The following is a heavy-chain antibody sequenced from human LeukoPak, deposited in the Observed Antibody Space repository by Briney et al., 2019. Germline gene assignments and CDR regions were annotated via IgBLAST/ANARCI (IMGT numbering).Heavy chain of an antibody. D-gene: IGHD6-19*01. CDR2: IYYSGST. V-gene: IGHV4-59*01. CDR3: ARVSLAVAGTKGAFDI. CDR1: GGSISGYY. Sequence: PSETLSLTCTVSGGSISGYYWSWIRQPPGKGLEWIGYIYYSGSTNYNPSLQSRVTISVDTSKNQFSLKLSSVTAADTAVYYCARVSLAVAGTKGAFDIWGQGTMVTVSS. J-gene: IGHJ3*02.